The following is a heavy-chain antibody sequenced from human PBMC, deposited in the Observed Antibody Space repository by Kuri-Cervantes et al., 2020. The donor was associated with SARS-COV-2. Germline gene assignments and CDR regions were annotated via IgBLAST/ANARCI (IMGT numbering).Heavy chain of an antibody. J-gene: IGHJ3*02. Sequence: SETLSLTCTVSGGSISSYYWSWIRQPPGKGLEWIVYIYYSGSTNYNPSLKSRVTMSVDTSKNQLPLKLSTVTAADTAVYYCARERGQIYYYGSGRPTDHAFDIRGQGTMVTVSS. D-gene: IGHD3-10*01. CDR3: ARERGQIYYYGSGRPTDHAFDI. CDR2: IYYSGST. CDR1: GGSISSYY. V-gene: IGHV4-59*01.